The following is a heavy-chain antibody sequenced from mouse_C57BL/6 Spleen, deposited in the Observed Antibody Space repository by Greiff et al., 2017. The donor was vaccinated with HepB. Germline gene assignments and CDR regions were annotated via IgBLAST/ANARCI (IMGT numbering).Heavy chain of an antibody. CDR1: GYTFTSYW. J-gene: IGHJ3*01. CDR2: IDPSDSYT. Sequence: QVQLQQSGAELVRPGTSVKLSCKASGYTFTSYWMHWVKQRPGQGLEWIGVIDPSDSYTNYNQKFKGKATLTVDTSSSTAYMQLSSLTSEDSAVYYCARRRSNDPLGFAYWGQGTLVTVSA. CDR3: ARRRSNDPLGFAY. D-gene: IGHD2-12*01. V-gene: IGHV1-59*01.